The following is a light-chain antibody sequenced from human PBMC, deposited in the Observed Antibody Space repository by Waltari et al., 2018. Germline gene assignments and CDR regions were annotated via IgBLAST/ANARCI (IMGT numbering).Light chain of an antibody. CDR3: QQYSNWPHS. V-gene: IGKV3-15*01. CDR1: QSVSTS. Sequence: EIVLTQSPATLSLSPGERVTLSCRASQSVSTSLAWYQQKPGQAPRLLIYCASSRATGISDRFSGSGSGTDFTLTISSLEPEDFAVYYCQQYSNWPHSFGQGTKVEIK. CDR2: CAS. J-gene: IGKJ2*03.